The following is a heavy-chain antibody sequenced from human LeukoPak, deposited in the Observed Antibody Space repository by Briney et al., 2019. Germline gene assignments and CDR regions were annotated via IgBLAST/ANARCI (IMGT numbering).Heavy chain of an antibody. CDR2: INPNSGGT. CDR1: GYTFTGYY. CDR3: ARDHPTAYYYGSGSHNNWFDP. Sequence: ASVKVSCKASGYTFTGYYMHWVRQAPGQGLEWMGWINPNSGGTNYAQKFQGRVTMTRDTSISTAYMELSRLRSDDTAVYYCARDHPTAYYYGSGSHNNWFDPWGQGTLVTVSS. V-gene: IGHV1-2*02. D-gene: IGHD3-10*01. J-gene: IGHJ5*02.